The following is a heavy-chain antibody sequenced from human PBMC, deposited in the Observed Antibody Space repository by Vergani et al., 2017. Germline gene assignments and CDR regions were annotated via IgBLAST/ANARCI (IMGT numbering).Heavy chain of an antibody. CDR2: IYHSGST. D-gene: IGHD3-3*01. Sequence: QLQLQESGSGLVKPSQTLSLTCAVSGGSISSGGYSWSWIRQPPGKGLEWIGYIYHSGSTYYNPSLKSRVTISVDRSKNQFSLKLSSVTAADTAVYYCAGSYDFWSGYPMKIDYWGQGTLVTVSS. V-gene: IGHV4-30-2*01. CDR3: AGSYDFWSGYPMKIDY. J-gene: IGHJ4*02. CDR1: GGSISSGGYS.